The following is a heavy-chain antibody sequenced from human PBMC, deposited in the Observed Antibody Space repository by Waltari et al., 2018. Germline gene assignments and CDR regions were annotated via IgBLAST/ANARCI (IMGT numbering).Heavy chain of an antibody. Sequence: QLHLQESGPGLVKPSETLSLTCSVSGGSITSSRHSWGWIRQPPGKGLEWTGTISYSGATYYNPSLRSRVTISLDTSKNQFSLKLNSVTAADTAVYYCATYVGASVGTAAFDVWGQGTMVTASS. D-gene: IGHD3-10*02. V-gene: IGHV4-39*01. CDR2: ISYSGAT. CDR3: ATYVGASVGTAAFDV. CDR1: GGSITSSRHS. J-gene: IGHJ3*01.